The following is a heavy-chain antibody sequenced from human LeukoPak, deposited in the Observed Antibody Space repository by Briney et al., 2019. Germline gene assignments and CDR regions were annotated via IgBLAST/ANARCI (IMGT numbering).Heavy chain of an antibody. CDR3: ARVSCGGSCFPRSGRFDY. Sequence: SETLSLTCTVSGGSISSSSYYWGWIRQPPGKGLEWIGSIYHSGSTYYNPSLKSRVTISVDTSKNQFSLKLSSVTAADTAVYYCARVSCGGSCFPRSGRFDYWGQGTLVTVSS. CDR2: IYHSGST. CDR1: GGSISSSSYY. J-gene: IGHJ4*02. D-gene: IGHD2-15*01. V-gene: IGHV4-39*07.